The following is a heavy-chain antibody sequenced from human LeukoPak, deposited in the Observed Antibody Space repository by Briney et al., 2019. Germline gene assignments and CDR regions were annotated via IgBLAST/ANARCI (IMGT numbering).Heavy chain of an antibody. V-gene: IGHV4-39*01. Sequence: PSETLSLTCTVSGGSISSSSYYWGWIRQPPGKGLEWIGSIYYSGSTYYNPPLKSRVTISVDTSKNQFSLKLSSVTAADTAVYYCARLRVKHRIVVVPAASPHQDWGQGTLVTVSS. CDR1: GGSISSSSYY. CDR3: ARLRVKHRIVVVPAASPHQD. J-gene: IGHJ4*02. CDR2: IYYSGST. D-gene: IGHD2-2*01.